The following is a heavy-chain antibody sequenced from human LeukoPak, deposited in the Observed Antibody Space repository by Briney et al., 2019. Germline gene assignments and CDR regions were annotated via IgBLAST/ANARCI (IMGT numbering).Heavy chain of an antibody. V-gene: IGHV4-38-2*02. J-gene: IGHJ4*02. Sequence: SETLSLTCTVSGYSIGRSYYWGWIRQPPGKGLEWIGSIYYSGSSYYNPSLKCRVTISLDTSRNQFSLKLSSVTAADTAVYYCARSVATGGNFWGQGTLVTVSS. CDR3: ARSVATGGNF. CDR2: IYYSGSS. D-gene: IGHD1-26*01. CDR1: GYSIGRSYY.